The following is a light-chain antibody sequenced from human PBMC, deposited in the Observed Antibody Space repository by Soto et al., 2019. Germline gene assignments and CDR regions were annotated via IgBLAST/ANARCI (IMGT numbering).Light chain of an antibody. Sequence: QSALTQPASVSGSPGQSITISCTGSSSDIGSYNLVSWYQQYPGKAPKVIIFEDTKRPSGVSDHFSGSKSGNTASLTISGLQAEDEAYYYCCSYAGRGTLVFGGGTKLTVL. CDR2: EDT. CDR3: CSYAGRGTLV. CDR1: SSDIGSYNL. V-gene: IGLV2-23*01. J-gene: IGLJ3*02.